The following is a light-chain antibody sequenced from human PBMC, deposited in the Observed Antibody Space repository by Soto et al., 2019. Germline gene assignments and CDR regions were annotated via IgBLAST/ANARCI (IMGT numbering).Light chain of an antibody. CDR3: QQSHSTPRT. V-gene: IGKV1-39*01. CDR1: QSIAGY. Sequence: DIQMTQSPSSLSASVGDRVTITCRASQSIAGYLNWYQQKPGEAPKLLIYATSTLQSGVPSRFNGSGSGADYTLTISSLQPEDFATYSCQQSHSTPRTFGQGTKVDIK. J-gene: IGKJ1*01. CDR2: ATS.